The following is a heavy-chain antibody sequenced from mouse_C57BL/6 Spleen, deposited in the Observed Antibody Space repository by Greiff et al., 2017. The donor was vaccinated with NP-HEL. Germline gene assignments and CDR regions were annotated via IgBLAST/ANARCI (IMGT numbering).Heavy chain of an antibody. CDR2: IWAGEST. CDR1: GFSLTSYG. CDR3: ARLEDR. V-gene: IGHV2-9*02. J-gene: IGHJ2*01. Sequence: VQGVESGPGLVAPSQRLSITCTVSGFSLTSYGVHWVRQPPGKGLEWLGVIWAGESTNYNSALMSRLSIRKDNSKSQVVLKMTRLQTDDTAMYYFARLEDRWGHGTTLTVSS.